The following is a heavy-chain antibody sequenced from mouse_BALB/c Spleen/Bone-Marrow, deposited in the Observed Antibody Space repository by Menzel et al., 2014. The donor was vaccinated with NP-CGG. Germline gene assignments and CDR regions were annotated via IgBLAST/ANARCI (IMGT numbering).Heavy chain of an antibody. D-gene: IGHD1-1*01. J-gene: IGHJ1*01. CDR2: INTSYGRT. Sequence: VQLQQSGAELVKPGASVKLSCKASGYTFTSYWMHWVKQSPGKGLEWIGEINTSYGRTNYNENFKSKATLTVDKSSSTAYMQLGRLTSEDSAVYYCARGFRHTGYFDVWGAGTTVTVSS. CDR3: ARGFRHTGYFDV. V-gene: IGHV1S81*02. CDR1: GYTFTSYW.